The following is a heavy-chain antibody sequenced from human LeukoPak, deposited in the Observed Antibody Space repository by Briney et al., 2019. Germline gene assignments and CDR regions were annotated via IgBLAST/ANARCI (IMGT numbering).Heavy chain of an antibody. V-gene: IGHV5-51*01. D-gene: IGHD6-13*01. CDR3: ARFGYPSSLDY. Sequence: GESLKISCKVSGYILTNNWIGWVRQVPGKGLEWMGLIYPGYSDAKYSPSFQGQVTFSVDKSISTAYLQWSSLKASDTAIYYCARFGYPSSLDYWGQGTLVTVSS. CDR1: GYILTNNW. CDR2: IYPGYSDA. J-gene: IGHJ4*02.